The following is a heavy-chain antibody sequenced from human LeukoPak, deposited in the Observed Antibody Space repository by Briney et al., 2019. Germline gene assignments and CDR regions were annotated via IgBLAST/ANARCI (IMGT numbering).Heavy chain of an antibody. CDR1: GYTFTNYD. CDR3: ARADGYYYYYMDV. CDR2: INPNSGGT. V-gene: IGHV1-2*02. Sequence: GASVKVSCKTSGYTFTNYDINWVRQATGQGLEWMGWINPNSGGTNYAQKFQGRVTMTRDTSISTAYMELSRLRSDDTAVYYCARADGYYYYYMDVWGKGTTVTVSS. J-gene: IGHJ6*03.